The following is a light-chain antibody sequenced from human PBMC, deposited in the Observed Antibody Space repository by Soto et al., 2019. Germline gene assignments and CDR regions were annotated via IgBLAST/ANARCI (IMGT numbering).Light chain of an antibody. J-gene: IGKJ5*01. Sequence: DIQMTQSPSSLSASVGDRVTITCRASQSISSYLNWYQQKPGKAPKLLIYAASSLQTGVPPRFSGSRSGTAFTLTISSLPPEDFASYYWQHSYCTPPTFGQGTRLEIK. CDR2: AAS. CDR1: QSISSY. V-gene: IGKV1-39*01. CDR3: QHSYCTPPT.